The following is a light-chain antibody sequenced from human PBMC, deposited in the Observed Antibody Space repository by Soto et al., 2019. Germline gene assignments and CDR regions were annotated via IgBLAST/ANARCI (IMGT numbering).Light chain of an antibody. Sequence: IHMTQSPSPLSASVLDRVAITFLASQGISSYLAWYKQKGGKAPKLLISKASNLDSGVPSRFSGSGSGTEFNLTISSLQPEDFATYYCQQYNSFIWTFGQGTKVDIK. V-gene: IGKV1-5*03. CDR1: QGISSY. CDR2: KAS. J-gene: IGKJ1*01. CDR3: QQYNSFIWT.